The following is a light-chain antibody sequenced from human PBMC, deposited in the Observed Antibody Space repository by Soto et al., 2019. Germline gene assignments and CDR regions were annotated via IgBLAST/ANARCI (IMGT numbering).Light chain of an antibody. CDR3: QQYRALPIT. CDR2: DAS. J-gene: IGKJ5*01. V-gene: IGKV1-33*01. CDR1: QDIKES. Sequence: DIQMTQSPSSLSASVGDRVAITCQASQDIKESLNWYQQKPGKAPKLLIFDASNLKTGVPSRFSGSGSGTDFSFTISSLQPKDIATYYCQQYRALPITFGQGTRLEMK.